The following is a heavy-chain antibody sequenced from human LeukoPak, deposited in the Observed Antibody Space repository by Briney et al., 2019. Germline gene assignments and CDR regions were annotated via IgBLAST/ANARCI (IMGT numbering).Heavy chain of an antibody. CDR1: GGSISSSSYY. D-gene: IGHD1-14*01. V-gene: IGHV4-39*01. CDR2: IYYSGST. Sequence: SETLSLTCTVSGGSISSSSYYWGWIRQPPGKGLEWIGSIYYSGSTYYNPSLKSRVTISVDTSKNQFSLKLSSVTAADTAVNYCASLGSPDDYYGMDVWGQGTTVTVSS. CDR3: ASLGSPDDYYGMDV. J-gene: IGHJ6*02.